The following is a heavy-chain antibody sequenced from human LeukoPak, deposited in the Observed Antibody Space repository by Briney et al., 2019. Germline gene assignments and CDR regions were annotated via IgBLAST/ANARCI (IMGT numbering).Heavy chain of an antibody. CDR2: IFDSGSA. J-gene: IGHJ4*02. V-gene: IGHV4-39*01. CDR3: ARHGQCLRYLDLLSFDS. D-gene: IGHD3-9*01. CDR1: SRSISGSYYY. Sequence: SDTLSLTRTVSSRSISGSYYYWAWVRQPPGKGLEWFVSIFDSGSAFYNPSLKSRATMSVDTPKNQFSLRLSSVTAADTAVYYCARHGQCLRYLDLLSFDSWGQGTLVTVSS.